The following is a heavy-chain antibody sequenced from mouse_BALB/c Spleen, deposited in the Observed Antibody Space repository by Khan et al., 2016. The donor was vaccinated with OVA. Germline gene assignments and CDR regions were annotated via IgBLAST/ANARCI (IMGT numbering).Heavy chain of an antibody. CDR2: ISYSGGT. Sequence: VQLLESGPGLVKPSQSLYLSCTVTGYSITSGYAWNWIRQLPGNKLEWMGYISYSGGTSYNPSLKSRISITRDTSKNTVFLQLNSVTTEDTATFYCARGYYCWYYFAYWGQGTTLTVSA. CDR1: GYSITSGYA. V-gene: IGHV3-2*02. CDR3: ARGYYCWYYFAY. J-gene: IGHJ2*01. D-gene: IGHD1-1*01.